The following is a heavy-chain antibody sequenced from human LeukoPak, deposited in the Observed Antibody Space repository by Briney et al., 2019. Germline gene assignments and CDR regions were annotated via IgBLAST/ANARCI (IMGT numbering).Heavy chain of an antibody. V-gene: IGHV1-3*01. CDR1: GYIFTSYA. CDR3: ARSRTDDYGDWWWFDP. CDR2: INGGKGNI. J-gene: IGHJ5*02. Sequence: APVKVSCKASGYIFTSYAMHWVRQAPGQRLEWMGWINGGKGNIKYSQKFQGRVTISKDTSARTAYMELSSLRSEDTAVYCCARSRTDDYGDWWWFDPWGQGTLVTVSS. D-gene: IGHD4-17*01.